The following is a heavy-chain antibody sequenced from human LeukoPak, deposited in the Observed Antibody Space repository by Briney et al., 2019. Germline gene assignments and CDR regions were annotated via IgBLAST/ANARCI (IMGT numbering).Heavy chain of an antibody. D-gene: IGHD3-10*01. J-gene: IGHJ4*02. Sequence: SQTLSLTCTVSDDSISSGRYYWSWIRQSAGKGLEWIGRIHSSGNTNYNPSLKSRVTISVDTSKNHFSLKLTSVSIADTAVYYCAREGAAQRGEGSFDYWGQGTLVPVPS. V-gene: IGHV4-61*02. CDR2: IHSSGNT. CDR3: AREGAAQRGEGSFDY. CDR1: DDSISSGRYY.